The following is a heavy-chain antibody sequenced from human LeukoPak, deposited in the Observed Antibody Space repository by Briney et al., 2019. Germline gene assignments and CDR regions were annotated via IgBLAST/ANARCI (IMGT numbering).Heavy chain of an antibody. D-gene: IGHD3-22*01. CDR2: VHPSGGST. J-gene: IGHJ2*01. CDR1: GYTFTSYY. V-gene: IGHV1-46*01. CDR3: ARITMTTSGWYFDL. Sequence: GASVKLSCKASGYTFTSYYMHWLRQAPGQGLEWMGIVHPSGGSTSYAQKFQGRATMTRDTATSTVYMELSSLRSEDTALYYCARITMTTSGWYFDLWGRGSLVTVSS.